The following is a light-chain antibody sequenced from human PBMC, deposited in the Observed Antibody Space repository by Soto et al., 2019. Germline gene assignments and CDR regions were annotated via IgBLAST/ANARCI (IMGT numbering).Light chain of an antibody. CDR3: QAWDSSTAGVV. V-gene: IGLV3-1*01. CDR1: XLGDKY. CDR2: QDS. Sequence: SYELTQPPSVSVSPGQTXXXTXXXXXLGDKYACWYQQKPGQSPVLVIYQDSKRPSGIPERFSGSNSGNTATLTISGTQAMDEADYYCQAWDSSTAGVVFGGGTQLTVL. J-gene: IGLJ2*01.